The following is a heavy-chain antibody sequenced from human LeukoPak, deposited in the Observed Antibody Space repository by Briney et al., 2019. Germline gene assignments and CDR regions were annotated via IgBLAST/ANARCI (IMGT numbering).Heavy chain of an antibody. Sequence: PGGSLRLSCAASGFTFSSDGMSWVRQAPGKGLELVSYISSSGSTIYYADSVKGRFTISRDNAKNSLYLQMNSLRAEDTAVYYCASGFGEFLGGRYWGQGTLVTVSS. D-gene: IGHD3-10*01. J-gene: IGHJ4*02. V-gene: IGHV3-48*04. CDR2: ISSSGSTI. CDR1: GFTFSSDG. CDR3: ASGFGEFLGGRY.